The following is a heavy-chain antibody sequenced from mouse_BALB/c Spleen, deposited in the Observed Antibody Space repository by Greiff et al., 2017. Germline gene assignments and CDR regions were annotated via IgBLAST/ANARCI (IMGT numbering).Heavy chain of an antibody. CDR3: ARVYYRYERSYFDY. CDR2: ISSGGGST. Sequence: EVKLVESGGGLVKPGGSLKLSCAASGFAFSSYDMSWVRQTPEKRLEWVAYISSGGGSTYYPDTVKGRFTISRDNAKNTLYLQMSSLKSEDTAMYYCARVYYRYERSYFDYWGQGTTLTVSS. CDR1: GFAFSSYD. D-gene: IGHD2-14*01. J-gene: IGHJ2*01. V-gene: IGHV5-12-1*01.